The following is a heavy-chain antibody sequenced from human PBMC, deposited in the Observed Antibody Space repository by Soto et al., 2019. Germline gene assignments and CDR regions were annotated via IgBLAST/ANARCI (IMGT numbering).Heavy chain of an antibody. J-gene: IGHJ3*02. Sequence: GGSLRLSCAASGFTFSSYSMTWVRQAPGKGLEWVAHITASGGTTYYADSVKGRSTISRDTSRNTLYLQMNSLRAEDTALYYCAKCMQAYWNYDAHHIWGQGTMVTVSS. V-gene: IGHV3-23*01. CDR3: AKCMQAYWNYDAHHI. CDR1: GFTFSSYS. D-gene: IGHD1-7*01. CDR2: ITASGGTT.